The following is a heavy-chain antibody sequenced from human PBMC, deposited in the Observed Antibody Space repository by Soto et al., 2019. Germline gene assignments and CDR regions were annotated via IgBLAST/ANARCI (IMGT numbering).Heavy chain of an antibody. D-gene: IGHD3-16*01. Sequence: EVQLVESGGGLVQPGGSLRLSCAVSGFTFSNYWMHWVRQAPGKGLVWVSRINGDGSSTNYADSVKGRFTISRDNAKNTLYLRMNSLRAEDTAVYYCARGGRSGNAAFDIWGQGTMVTVSS. V-gene: IGHV3-74*02. CDR2: INGDGSST. CDR1: GFTFSNYW. CDR3: ARGGRSGNAAFDI. J-gene: IGHJ3*02.